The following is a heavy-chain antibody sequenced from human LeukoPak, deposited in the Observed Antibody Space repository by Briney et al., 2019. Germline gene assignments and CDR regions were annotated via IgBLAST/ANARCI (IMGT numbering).Heavy chain of an antibody. CDR2: SSGSRSDGST. CDR3: AKATLTFGGVIASMDV. CDR1: GFIFSNYA. D-gene: IGHD3-16*02. Sequence: GGCLRLSCTASGFIFSNYAMAWVRQAPGKGLEWVSSSSGSRSDGSTYYADSVKGRFTISRDKSKNTVSLQMNSLRAEDTAVYYCAKATLTFGGVIASMDVWGQGTTVTVSS. V-gene: IGHV3-23*01. J-gene: IGHJ6*02.